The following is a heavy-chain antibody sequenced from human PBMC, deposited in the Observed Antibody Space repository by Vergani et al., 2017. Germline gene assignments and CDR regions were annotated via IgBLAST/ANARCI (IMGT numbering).Heavy chain of an antibody. CDR1: GAPISYWC. D-gene: IGHD7-27*01. V-gene: IGHV4-4*07. Sequence: QVQMQESGPGLVKTSETLSLTCSASGAPISYWCWSWLRQPAGKGLEWIGRLCPSGSTNYKPSLKSRVNMSIDTSKNQFSLKLTPVTAADTAVYYFATGAGPFDIWGQGTLATVSS. CDR3: ATGAGPFDI. J-gene: IGHJ4*02. CDR2: LCPSGST.